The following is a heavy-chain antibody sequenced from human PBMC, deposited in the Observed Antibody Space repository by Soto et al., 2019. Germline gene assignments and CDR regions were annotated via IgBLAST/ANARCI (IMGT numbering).Heavy chain of an antibody. J-gene: IGHJ4*02. Sequence: PSETLSLTCTVSADCISSGGYYWSWIRQHPGKGLEWIGYIYYSGSTYYNPSLKSRVTISVDTSKNQFSLKLSSVTAADTAVYYCARGSPYFDYWGQGTLVTVSS. CDR3: ARGSPYFDY. V-gene: IGHV4-31*03. D-gene: IGHD2-15*01. CDR1: ADCISSGGYY. CDR2: IYYSGST.